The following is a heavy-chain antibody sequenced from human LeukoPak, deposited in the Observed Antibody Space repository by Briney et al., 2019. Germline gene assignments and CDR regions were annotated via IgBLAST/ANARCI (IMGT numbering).Heavy chain of an antibody. J-gene: IGHJ4*02. Sequence: GGSLRLSCAASGFPFSSYAMHWVRQAPGKGLEWVAVISYDGSNKYYADSVKGRFTISRDNSKNTLYLQMNSLRAEDTAVYYCARGGGGVWFGEYKIDYWGQGTLVTVSS. D-gene: IGHD3-10*01. CDR1: GFPFSSYA. CDR2: ISYDGSNK. V-gene: IGHV3-30-3*01. CDR3: ARGGGGVWFGEYKIDY.